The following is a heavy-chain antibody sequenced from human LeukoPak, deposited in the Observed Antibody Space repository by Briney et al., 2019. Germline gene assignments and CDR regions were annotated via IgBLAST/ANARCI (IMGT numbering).Heavy chain of an antibody. V-gene: IGHV4-39*01. Sequence: PSETLSLTCTVSGGSISSSSYYWGWIRQPPGKGLEWIGSIYYSGGTYYNPSLKSRVTISVDTSKNQFSLKLSSVTAADTAVYYCARLALFSEYFQHWGQGTLVTVSS. D-gene: IGHD2-15*01. CDR2: IYYSGGT. CDR3: ARLALFSEYFQH. J-gene: IGHJ1*01. CDR1: GGSISSSSYY.